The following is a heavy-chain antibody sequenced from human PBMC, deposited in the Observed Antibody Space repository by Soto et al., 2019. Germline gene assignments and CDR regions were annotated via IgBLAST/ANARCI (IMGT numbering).Heavy chain of an antibody. CDR3: AGDPDSHYNDSHASSYP. CDR1: GGTFSTYT. CDR2: IIPIIGII. D-gene: IGHD4-4*01. V-gene: IGHV1-69*08. J-gene: IGHJ5*02. Sequence: QVQLVQSGAEVKKPGSSVKVSCKASGGTFSTYTITWVRQAPGQGLEWMGRIIPIIGIINYAQKFQGRVTISADKFTGTAYMELPGLRSDDTALYYCAGDPDSHYNDSHASSYPWGQGTLVTVSS.